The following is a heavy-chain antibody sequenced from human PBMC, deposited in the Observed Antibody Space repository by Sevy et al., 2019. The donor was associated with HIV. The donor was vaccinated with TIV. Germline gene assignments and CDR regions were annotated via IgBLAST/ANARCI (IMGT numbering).Heavy chain of an antibody. CDR2: ISGSRNYI. V-gene: IGHV3-21*01. D-gene: IGHD3-10*01. J-gene: IGHJ3*01. CDR3: ARPYGSGSWEAFDV. CDR1: GFNSDSYT. Sequence: GGSLRLSCAASGFNSDSYTMNWVRQAPGQGLEWVSSISGSRNYIYYADSLKGRFTISRDNAKNSVYLQMHSLRVDDTAVYFCARPYGSGSWEAFDVWGQGTVVTVSS.